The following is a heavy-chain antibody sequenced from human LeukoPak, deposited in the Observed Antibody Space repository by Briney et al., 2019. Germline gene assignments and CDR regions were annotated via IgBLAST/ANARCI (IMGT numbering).Heavy chain of an antibody. CDR3: ARFRAATNYFDY. D-gene: IGHD6-25*01. CDR1: GGSFSGYY. V-gene: IGHV4-34*01. J-gene: IGHJ4*02. Sequence: SETLSLTCAVYGGSFSGYYWSWIRQPPGKGLEWIGEINHSGSTNYNPSPKSRVTISVDTSKNQFSLKLSSVTAADTAVYYCARFRAATNYFDYWGQGTLVTVSS. CDR2: INHSGST.